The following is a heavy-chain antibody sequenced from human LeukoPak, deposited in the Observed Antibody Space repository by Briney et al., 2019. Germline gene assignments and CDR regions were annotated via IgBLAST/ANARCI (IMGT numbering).Heavy chain of an antibody. Sequence: SETLSLTCAVYGGSFSGYYWSWIRQPPGKGLEWIGYIYYSGSTYYNPSLKSRVTISVDTSKNQFSLKLSSVTAADTAVYYCASGVYYDILTGYPPDYWGQGTLVTVSS. CDR1: GGSFSGYY. D-gene: IGHD3-9*01. V-gene: IGHV4-30-4*08. CDR2: IYYSGST. J-gene: IGHJ4*02. CDR3: ASGVYYDILTGYPPDY.